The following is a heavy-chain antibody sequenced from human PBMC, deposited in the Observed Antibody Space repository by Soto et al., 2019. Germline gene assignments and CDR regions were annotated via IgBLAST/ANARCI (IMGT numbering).Heavy chain of an antibody. Sequence: PLETLSLTCTVSGGSISSGDYYWSWIRQPPGKGLEWIGYIYYSGSTYYNPSLKSRVTISVDTSKNQFSLKLSSVTAADTAVYYCARKGYDFWSGYPSYYYYGMDVWGQGTTVTV. CDR3: ARKGYDFWSGYPSYYYYGMDV. D-gene: IGHD3-3*01. CDR2: IYYSGST. V-gene: IGHV4-30-4*01. J-gene: IGHJ6*02. CDR1: GGSISSGDYY.